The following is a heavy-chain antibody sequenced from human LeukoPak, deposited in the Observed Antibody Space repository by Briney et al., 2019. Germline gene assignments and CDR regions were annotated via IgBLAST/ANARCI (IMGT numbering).Heavy chain of an antibody. CDR2: IWYDGSNK. CDR3: ARDRGWPAVHFDL. Sequence: TGGSLRLSCAASGFTFRNYGMHWVRQAPGKGLEWVAVIWYDGSNKYYVDSVKGRFTVSRDNSKNMLYLQMNSLGAGDTALYYCARDRGWPAVHFDLWGQGTLVTVSS. J-gene: IGHJ4*02. D-gene: IGHD2-15*01. V-gene: IGHV3-33*01. CDR1: GFTFRNYG.